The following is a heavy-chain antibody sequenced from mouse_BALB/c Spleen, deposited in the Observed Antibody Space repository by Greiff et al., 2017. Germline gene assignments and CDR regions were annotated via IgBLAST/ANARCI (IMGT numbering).Heavy chain of an antibody. CDR3: ASYGYDGYYFDY. Sequence: EVQGVESGGGLVQPGGSLRLSCATSGFTFTDYYMSWVRQPPGKALEWLGFIRNKANGYTTEYSASVKGRFTISRDNSQSILYLRMNTLRAEDSATYYCASYGYDGYYFDYWGQGTTLTVSS. CDR2: IRNKANGYTT. V-gene: IGHV7-3*02. CDR1: GFTFTDYY. J-gene: IGHJ2*01. D-gene: IGHD2-2*01.